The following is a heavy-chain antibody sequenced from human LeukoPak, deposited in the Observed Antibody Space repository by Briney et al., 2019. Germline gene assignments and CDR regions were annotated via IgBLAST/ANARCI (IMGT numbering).Heavy chain of an antibody. Sequence: SSETLSLTCTVSGDSISSGDYYWSWIRQPAGKGLEWIGRISSSGSTNYNPSLKSRVTISVDTSKNQFSLKLSSVTAADTAVYFCARGPYSYDSSGAFDIWGQGTMVTVSS. CDR2: ISSSGST. CDR3: ARGPYSYDSSGAFDI. D-gene: IGHD3-22*01. CDR1: GDSISSGDYY. V-gene: IGHV4-61*02. J-gene: IGHJ3*02.